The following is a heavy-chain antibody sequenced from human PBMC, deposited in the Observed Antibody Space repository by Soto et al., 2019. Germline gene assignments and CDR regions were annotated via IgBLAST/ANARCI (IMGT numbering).Heavy chain of an antibody. Sequence: ASVKVSCKASGYTFTSYYMHWVRQAPGQGLEWMGIINPSGGSTSYAQKFQGRVTMTRDTSTGTVYMELSSLRSEDTAVYYCARDDRRPGPSWFNFDYWGQGTLVTVSS. CDR3: ARDDRRPGPSWFNFDY. CDR1: GYTFTSYY. V-gene: IGHV1-46*01. CDR2: INPSGGST. J-gene: IGHJ4*02. D-gene: IGHD3-10*01.